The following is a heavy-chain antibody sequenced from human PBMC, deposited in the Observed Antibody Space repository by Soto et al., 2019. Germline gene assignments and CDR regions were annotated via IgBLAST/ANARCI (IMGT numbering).Heavy chain of an antibody. J-gene: IGHJ3*02. Sequence: ASVKVSCKASGYTFTRYYMHWVRQAPGQGLEWMGIINPSGGSTSYAQKFQGRVTMTRDTSTSTVYMGLSSLRSEDTAVYYCARDHSPVGGVVKRFAFDIWGKGTMVTV. CDR3: ARDHSPVGGVVKRFAFDI. D-gene: IGHD2-15*01. V-gene: IGHV1-46*01. CDR1: GYTFTRYY. CDR2: INPSGGST.